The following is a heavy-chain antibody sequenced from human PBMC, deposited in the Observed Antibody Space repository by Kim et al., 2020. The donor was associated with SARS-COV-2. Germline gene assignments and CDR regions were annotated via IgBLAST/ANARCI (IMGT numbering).Heavy chain of an antibody. CDR1: GFTFSSYG. CDR2: IWYDGSNK. CDR3: AKDLPPSRWLAVSYYYYGMDV. D-gene: IGHD6-19*01. J-gene: IGHJ6*02. V-gene: IGHV3-33*06. Sequence: GGSLRLSCAASGFTFSSYGMHWVRQAPGKGLEWVAVIWYDGSNKYYADSVKGRFTISRDNSKNTLYLQMNSLRAEDTAVYYCAKDLPPSRWLAVSYYYYGMDVWGQGTTVTVSS.